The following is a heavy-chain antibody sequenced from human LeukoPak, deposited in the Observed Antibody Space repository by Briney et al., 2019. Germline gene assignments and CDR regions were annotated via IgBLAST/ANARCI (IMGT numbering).Heavy chain of an antibody. CDR2: INTSTGNP. V-gene: IGHV7-4-1*02. CDR1: GYTFTSYA. CDR3: ARGAITMVRGVTMPGDY. Sequence: ASVKVSCKASGYTFTSYAMNWVRQAPGQGLEWMGWINTSTGNPTYAQGFTGRFVFSLDTSVSTAYLQISSLKAEDTAVYYCARGAITMVRGVTMPGDYWGQGTLVPSPQ. J-gene: IGHJ4*02. D-gene: IGHD3-10*01.